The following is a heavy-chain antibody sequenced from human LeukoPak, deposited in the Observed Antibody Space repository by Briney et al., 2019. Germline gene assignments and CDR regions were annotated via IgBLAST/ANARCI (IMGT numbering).Heavy chain of an antibody. CDR1: GFTFNRNN. CDR2: ISSTSITM. CDR3: ARETILAVAGDF. V-gene: IGHV3-48*01. J-gene: IGHJ4*02. Sequence: GGSLRLSCAASGFTFNRNNMNWARQAPGKGLEWVSYISSTSITMYYADSVKGRFTISRDNAKNSLYLQMNSLRADDTAVYYCARETILAVAGDFWGQGTLVTVSS. D-gene: IGHD6-19*01.